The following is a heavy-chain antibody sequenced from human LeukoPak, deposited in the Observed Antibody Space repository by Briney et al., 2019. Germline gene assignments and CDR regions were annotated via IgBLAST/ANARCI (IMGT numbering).Heavy chain of an antibody. J-gene: IGHJ4*02. Sequence: GASVKVSCKASDYTFISYGMGWVRQAPGQGLEWMGWISAYNGNTKYAQNLQGRVTMTTDTSTSTAYMEVRSLRSDDTAVYYCARDHYYDSSGLSGYWGQGTLVTVSS. CDR1: DYTFISYG. D-gene: IGHD3-22*01. CDR2: ISAYNGNT. CDR3: ARDHYYDSSGLSGY. V-gene: IGHV1-18*01.